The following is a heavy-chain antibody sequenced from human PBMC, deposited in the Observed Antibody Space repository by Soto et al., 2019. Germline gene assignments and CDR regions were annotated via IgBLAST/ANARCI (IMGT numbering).Heavy chain of an antibody. Sequence: GGSLRLSCAASGFTFSDYYMSWVRQAPGKGLEWVSYISSSGSTIYYADSVKGRFTISRDTAKNSLYLQMNSLRAEDTAVYYCARPITGTIDDAFDIWGQGTMVTVSS. V-gene: IGHV3-11*01. D-gene: IGHD1-20*01. CDR3: ARPITGTIDDAFDI. CDR2: ISSSGSTI. CDR1: GFTFSDYY. J-gene: IGHJ3*02.